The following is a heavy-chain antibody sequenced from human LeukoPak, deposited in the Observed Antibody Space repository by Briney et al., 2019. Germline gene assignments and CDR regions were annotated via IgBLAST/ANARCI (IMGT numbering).Heavy chain of an antibody. CDR2: SYYKSKRYQ. J-gene: IGHJ6*03. D-gene: IGHD3-10*01. CDR1: GDSVSINSAV. V-gene: IGHV6-1*01. CDR3: ARGRYTMVRGVIGRDADYYYSSYMDV. Sequence: PSHPLSLPCGLSGDSVSINSAVWKWIRQSPSGGLEWQGRSYYKSKRYQDYAVSVKSRMSINPDTSKNQSSLQLNSVTPEDTAVYYCARGRYTMVRGVIGRDADYYYSSYMDVWGKGTTVTISS.